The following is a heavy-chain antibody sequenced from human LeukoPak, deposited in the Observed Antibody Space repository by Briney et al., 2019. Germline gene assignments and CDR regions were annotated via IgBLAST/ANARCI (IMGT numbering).Heavy chain of an antibody. J-gene: IGHJ4*02. D-gene: IGHD3-22*01. CDR2: VSVYNGNT. Sequence: GASVKVSCKASGYTFTRYGISWVRQAPGQGLEWMGWVSVYNGNTNYTQKVQGRVTVTTETSTSTAFMELRSLRSDDTAVYYCARDYSRGDPDYWGQGTLVTVSS. CDR1: GYTFTRYG. V-gene: IGHV1-18*01. CDR3: ARDYSRGDPDY.